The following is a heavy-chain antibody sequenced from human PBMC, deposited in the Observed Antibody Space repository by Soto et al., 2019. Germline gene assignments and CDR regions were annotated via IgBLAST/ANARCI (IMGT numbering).Heavy chain of an antibody. CDR2: IDWDDDK. D-gene: IGHD1-26*01. J-gene: IGHJ6*02. V-gene: IGHV2-70*01. CDR3: ARSGATRYYYGMDV. Sequence: SGPTLVNPTQTLTLTCTFSGFSLSTSGMCVSWIRQPPGKALEWLALIDWDDDKYYSTSLKTRLTISKDTSKNQVALTMTNMDPVDTATYYCARSGATRYYYGMDVWGQGTTVTVSS. CDR1: GFSLSTSGMC.